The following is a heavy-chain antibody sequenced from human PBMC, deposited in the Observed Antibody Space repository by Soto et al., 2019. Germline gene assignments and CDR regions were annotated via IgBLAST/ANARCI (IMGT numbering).Heavy chain of an antibody. Sequence: QVQLVQSGAEVKKPGSSVKVSCKASGGTFSSYTMTWVRQAPGQGPEWMGGIIPIFGTTNYAQRFQGRITITADVSTSTAYMELISPTSEDTAVYYCAREGAGMAATFDPWGQGTLVTASS. CDR2: IIPIFGTT. J-gene: IGHJ5*02. CDR1: GGTFSSYT. D-gene: IGHD1-1*01. CDR3: AREGAGMAATFDP. V-gene: IGHV1-69*01.